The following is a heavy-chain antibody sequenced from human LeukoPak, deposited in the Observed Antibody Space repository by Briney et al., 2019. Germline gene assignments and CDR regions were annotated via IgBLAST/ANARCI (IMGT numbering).Heavy chain of an antibody. CDR2: ISPSGGST. CDR1: GFTFSSYA. CDR3: AKNRGNSKQGAFDI. V-gene: IGHV3-23*01. D-gene: IGHD1-7*01. Sequence: GGSLRLSCTASGFTFSSYAMTWVRQAPGKGLEWVSVISPSGGSTYSADSVKGRFTISRDNSKNTLYLQMNSLRAEDTALYYCAKNRGNSKQGAFDIWGQGTMVTVSS. J-gene: IGHJ3*02.